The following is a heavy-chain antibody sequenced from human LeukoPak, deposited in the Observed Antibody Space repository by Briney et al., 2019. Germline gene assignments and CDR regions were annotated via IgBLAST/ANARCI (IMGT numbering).Heavy chain of an antibody. CDR2: ISIGGRTQ. V-gene: IGHV3-48*04. CDR1: GFTFSSYS. CDR3: ARDLSRYYNDY. Sequence: GGSLRLSCAASGFTFSSYSMNWVRQAPGKGLEWVSYISIGGRTQYYADSVKGRFTISRDNAKNSLYLQMNSLRAEDTAVYYCARDLSRYYNDYCGQGTLVTVSS. J-gene: IGHJ4*02.